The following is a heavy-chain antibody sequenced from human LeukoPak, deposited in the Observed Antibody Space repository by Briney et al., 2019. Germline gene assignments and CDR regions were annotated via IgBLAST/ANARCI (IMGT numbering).Heavy chain of an antibody. CDR2: IYHSGST. V-gene: IGHV4-38-2*02. J-gene: IGHJ3*02. Sequence: SETLSLTCTASGYSISSGYYWGWIRPPPGKGLEWIGSIYHSGSTYYNPSLKSRVTISVDTSKNQFSLKLSSVTAADTAVYYCARDRGGYSYGYDAFDIWGQGTMVTVSS. D-gene: IGHD5-18*01. CDR1: GYSISSGYY. CDR3: ARDRGGYSYGYDAFDI.